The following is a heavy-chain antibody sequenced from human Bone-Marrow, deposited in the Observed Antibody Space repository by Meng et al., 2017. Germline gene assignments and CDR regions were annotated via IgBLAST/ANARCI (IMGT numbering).Heavy chain of an antibody. D-gene: IGHD3-10*01. CDR1: GFTFSSYS. V-gene: IGHV3-21*01. CDR3: ARAVRGLWPD. J-gene: IGHJ4*02. Sequence: GESLKISCAASGFTFSSYSMNWVRQAPGKGLEWVSSISSSSSYIYYADSVKGRFTISRDNAKNSLYLQMNSLRAEDTAVYYCARAVRGLWPDWGQGTLVTVSS. CDR2: ISSSSSYI.